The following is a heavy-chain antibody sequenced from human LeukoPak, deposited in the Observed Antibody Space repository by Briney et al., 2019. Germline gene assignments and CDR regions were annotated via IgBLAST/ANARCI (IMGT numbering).Heavy chain of an antibody. CDR3: ARINTAMVHDY. CDR1: GFTFSSYW. D-gene: IGHD5-18*01. J-gene: IGHJ4*02. Sequence: GALRLSCAASGFTFSSYWMSWVRQAPGKGLEWVANIKQDGSEKYYVDSVKGRFTISRDNAKNSLYLQMNSLRAEDTAVYYCARINTAMVHDYWGQGTLVTVSS. V-gene: IGHV3-7*01. CDR2: IKQDGSEK.